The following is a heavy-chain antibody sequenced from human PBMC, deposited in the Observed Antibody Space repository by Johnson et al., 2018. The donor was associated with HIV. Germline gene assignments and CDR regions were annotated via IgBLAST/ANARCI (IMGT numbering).Heavy chain of an antibody. Sequence: VQLVESGGGVVQPGRSLRLSCAASGFTFSSYAMSWVRQAPGKGLEWVSAIYSGGSTYYADSVKGRFTISRDNSKNTLYLQMNSLRAEDTAVYCCAREPYYCSGGSCYRGTAFDIWGQGTMVTVSS. CDR3: AREPYYCSGGSCYRGTAFDI. CDR2: IYSGGST. J-gene: IGHJ3*02. D-gene: IGHD2-15*01. V-gene: IGHV3-66*02. CDR1: GFTFSSYA.